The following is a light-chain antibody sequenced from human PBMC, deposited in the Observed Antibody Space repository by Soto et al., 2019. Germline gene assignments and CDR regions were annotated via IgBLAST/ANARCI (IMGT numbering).Light chain of an antibody. CDR2: GTS. Sequence: IVLTQSPAILALSPGERATVSCRASQSVSRSNLAWYQHKPGQAPRLLIYGTSNRATGIPDRFTGSGCGTDLTLTIGSLEPEDFAVYYCEQYGSSPPSITFGQGTRLEIK. V-gene: IGKV3-20*01. CDR1: QSVSRSN. CDR3: EQYGSSPPSIT. J-gene: IGKJ5*01.